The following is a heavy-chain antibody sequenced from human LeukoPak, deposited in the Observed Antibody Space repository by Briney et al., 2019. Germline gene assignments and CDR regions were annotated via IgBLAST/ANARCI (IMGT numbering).Heavy chain of an antibody. J-gene: IGHJ4*02. D-gene: IGHD6-13*01. V-gene: IGHV1-18*01. CDR2: ISAYNGNT. CDR1: GYTFTSYA. CDR3: ARGGLRIAAAGALGGDY. Sequence: ASVKVSCKASGYTFTSYAISWVRQAPGQGLEWMGWISAYNGNTNYAQKLPGRVTMTTDTSTSTAYMELRSLRSDDTAVYYCARGGLRIAAAGALGGDYWGQGTLVTVSS.